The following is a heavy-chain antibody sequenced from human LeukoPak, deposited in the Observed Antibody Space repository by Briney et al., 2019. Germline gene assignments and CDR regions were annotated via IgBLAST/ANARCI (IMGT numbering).Heavy chain of an antibody. Sequence: PGGSLRLSCAASGFTVISNYMSWVRQAPGKGLEWVSVIYSGGTTYYADSVQGRFTISRDNSKNTLYLQMNSLRAEDTAVYYCARDKYYGSGAYYNYYFDYWGQGTLVTVSS. J-gene: IGHJ4*02. D-gene: IGHD3-10*01. V-gene: IGHV3-53*01. CDR2: IYSGGTT. CDR3: ARDKYYGSGAYYNYYFDY. CDR1: GFTVISNY.